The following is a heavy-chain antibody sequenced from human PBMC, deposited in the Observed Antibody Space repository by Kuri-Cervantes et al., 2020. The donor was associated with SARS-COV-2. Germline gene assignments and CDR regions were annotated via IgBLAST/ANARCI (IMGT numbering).Heavy chain of an antibody. CDR3: ARLTGLGYCSGGSCHGWFDP. Sequence: GESLKISCKGSGYSFTSYWIGWVRQVPGKGLEWMGIIYPGDSDTRYSPSFQGQVTISADKSISTAYLQWSSLKASDTAMYYCARLTGLGYCSGGSCHGWFDPWGQGTLVTVSS. D-gene: IGHD2-15*01. V-gene: IGHV5-51*01. CDR1: GYSFTSYW. CDR2: IYPGDSDT. J-gene: IGHJ5*02.